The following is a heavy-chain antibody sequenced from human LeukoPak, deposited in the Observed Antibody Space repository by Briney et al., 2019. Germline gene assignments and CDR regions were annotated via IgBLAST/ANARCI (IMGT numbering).Heavy chain of an antibody. Sequence: SVTLSCNASVGTFSSYAISWVRHCPGQGLEWMGGIIPIFCTANYAQKFQGRVTITADASTSTAYMELSSLRSEDTAVSYCARDRGVRIAAAGQTYYYYYGMDVWGKGTTVTVSS. CDR2: IIPIFCTA. V-gene: IGHV1-69*13. D-gene: IGHD6-13*01. J-gene: IGHJ6*04. CDR1: VGTFSSYA. CDR3: ARDRGVRIAAAGQTYYYYYGMDV.